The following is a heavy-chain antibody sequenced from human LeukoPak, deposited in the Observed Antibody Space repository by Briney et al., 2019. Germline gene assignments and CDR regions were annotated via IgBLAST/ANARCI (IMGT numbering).Heavy chain of an antibody. J-gene: IGHJ4*02. V-gene: IGHV1-69*04. CDR3: ARSGYSYGFPFDY. CDR1: GGTFSSYA. Sequence: ASVKVSCKASGGTFSSYAISWVRQAPGQGLEWMGRIIPILGIANYAQKFQGRVTITADKSTSTAYMELSSLRSEDTAVYYCARSGYSYGFPFDYWGQGTLVTVSS. D-gene: IGHD5-18*01. CDR2: IIPILGIA.